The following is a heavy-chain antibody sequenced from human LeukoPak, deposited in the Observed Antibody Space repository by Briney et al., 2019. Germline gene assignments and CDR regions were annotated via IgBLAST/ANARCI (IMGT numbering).Heavy chain of an antibody. CDR2: IDHRGSS. CDR3: ATRSSTLAAARCFDD. V-gene: IGHV4-34*01. CDR1: GESFSAYF. D-gene: IGHD6-6*01. Sequence: PAETLSLPCAVHGESFSAYFWSWLREVPGKGLEGIGEIDHRGSSNYNLPLKTRATISVDTSKNHFSLSLTSVTAADTAVYYCATRSSTLAAARCFDDWGQGTVVTVSS. J-gene: IGHJ4*03.